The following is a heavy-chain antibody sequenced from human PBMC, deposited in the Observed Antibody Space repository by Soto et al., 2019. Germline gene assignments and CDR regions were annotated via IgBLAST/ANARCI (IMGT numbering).Heavy chain of an antibody. V-gene: IGHV3-33*01. Sequence: QVQLVESGGGVVQPGRSLRLSCAASGFTFSSYGMHWVRQAPGKGLEWVAVIWYDGSNKYYADSVKGRFTISRDNSKNTLYLRMNSLRGEATAVYYCASLIIGVRGNYGRDVWGQGTTVTVSS. CDR2: IWYDGSNK. D-gene: IGHD3-10*01. J-gene: IGHJ6*02. CDR3: ASLIIGVRGNYGRDV. CDR1: GFTFSSYG.